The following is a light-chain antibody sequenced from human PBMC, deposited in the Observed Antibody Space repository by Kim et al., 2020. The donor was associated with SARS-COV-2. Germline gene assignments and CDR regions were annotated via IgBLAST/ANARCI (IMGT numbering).Light chain of an antibody. J-gene: IGLJ3*02. CDR3: NSRDNSADRLGV. V-gene: IGLV3-19*01. CDR1: SLRKYY. CDR2: NKN. Sequence: FGQTVRISCQRYSLRKYYGAWYHQKPGHAPILLNYNKNNRPSGIPDRFSVSTSGDTASLTITVAQAEDEADYYCNSRDNSADRLGVFGGGTQLTVL.